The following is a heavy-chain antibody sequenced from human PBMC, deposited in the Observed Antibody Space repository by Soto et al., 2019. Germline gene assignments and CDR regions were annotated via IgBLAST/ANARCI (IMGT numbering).Heavy chain of an antibody. CDR3: ARGAKGPRRFDY. V-gene: IGHV4-34*01. CDR2: INHSGST. J-gene: IGHJ4*02. CDR1: GGSFSGYY. Sequence: QLQLQQWGAGLLKPSETLSLTCAVYGGSFSGYYWIWIRQPPGKGLEWIGEINHSGSTNYNPSLKSRVTISVDTSKNQFYLKMSSVTAADTAVYYCARGAKGPRRFDYWGQGTLVTVSS.